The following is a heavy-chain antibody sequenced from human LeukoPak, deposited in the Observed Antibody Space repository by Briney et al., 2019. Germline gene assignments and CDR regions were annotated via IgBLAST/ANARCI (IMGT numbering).Heavy chain of an antibody. Sequence: GGSLRLSCAASGFTLSHYYRTWIRQAPGKGLEWLSCISSSGDTIYYADSVKGRFTVSRDNAENSLYLQMNSLRAEDTAVYYGARLSYYGSGSYYRATPDWGQGTLVTVSS. J-gene: IGHJ4*02. CDR1: GFTLSHYY. D-gene: IGHD3-10*01. V-gene: IGHV3-11*04. CDR3: ARLSYYGSGSYYRATPD. CDR2: ISSSGDTI.